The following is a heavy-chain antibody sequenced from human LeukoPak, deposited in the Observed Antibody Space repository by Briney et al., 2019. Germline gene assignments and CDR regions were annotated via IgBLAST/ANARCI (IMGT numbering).Heavy chain of an antibody. CDR2: INHSGST. CDR1: GGSFSGYY. Sequence: NPSETLSLTCAVYGGSFSGYYWSWIRQPPGKGLEWIGEINHSGSTNYNPSLKSRVTKSVDTSKNQFSLKLSSVTAADTAVYYCAIHIVVLPAAKKKNWFDPWGQGTLVTVSS. D-gene: IGHD2-2*01. CDR3: AIHIVVLPAAKKKNWFDP. J-gene: IGHJ5*02. V-gene: IGHV4-34*01.